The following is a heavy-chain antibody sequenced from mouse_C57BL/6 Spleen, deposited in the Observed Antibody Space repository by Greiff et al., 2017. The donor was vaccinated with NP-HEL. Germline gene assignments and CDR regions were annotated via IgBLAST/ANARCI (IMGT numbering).Heavy chain of an antibody. D-gene: IGHD1-1*01. V-gene: IGHV10-1*01. Sequence: EVQLVESGGGLVQPKGSLKLSCAASGFSFNTYAMNWVRQAPGKGLEWVARIRSKSNNYATYYADSVKDRFTISRDDSESMLYLQMNNLKTEDTAMYYCVSQLYYGSSIYAMDYWGQGTSVTVSS. CDR2: IRSKSNNYAT. CDR1: GFSFNTYA. CDR3: VSQLYYGSSIYAMDY. J-gene: IGHJ4*01.